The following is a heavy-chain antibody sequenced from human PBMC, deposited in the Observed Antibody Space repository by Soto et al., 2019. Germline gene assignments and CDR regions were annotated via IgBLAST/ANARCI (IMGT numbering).Heavy chain of an antibody. V-gene: IGHV1-69*04. J-gene: IGHJ5*02. CDR3: ARENNWNYLSWFDP. CDR1: GGTFSSYT. D-gene: IGHD1-7*01. CDR2: IIPILGIA. Sequence: SVKLSCKASGGTFSSYTISWVRQAPGQGLEWMGRIIPILGIANYAQKFQGRVTITADKSTSTAYMELSSLRPEDTAVYYCARENNWNYLSWFDPWGQGTLVTVSS.